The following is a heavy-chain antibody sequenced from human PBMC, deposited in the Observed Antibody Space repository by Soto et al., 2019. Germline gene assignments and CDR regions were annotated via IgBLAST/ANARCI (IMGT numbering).Heavy chain of an antibody. Sequence: ASVKVSCKASGYTFTSYYMHWVRQAPGQGLEWMGIINPSGGSTSYAQKFQGRVTMTRDTTTSTVYMELSSLRSEDTAVYYCARVPPGGNEKSIYYFDYWGQGTLVTVSS. CDR1: GYTFTSYY. CDR3: ARVPPGGNEKSIYYFDY. D-gene: IGHD1-1*01. CDR2: INPSGGST. J-gene: IGHJ4*02. V-gene: IGHV1-46*03.